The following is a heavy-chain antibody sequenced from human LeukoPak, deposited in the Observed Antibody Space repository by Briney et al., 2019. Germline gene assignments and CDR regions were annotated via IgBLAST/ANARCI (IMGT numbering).Heavy chain of an antibody. CDR2: IWYDGSNK. Sequence: PGRSLRLSCAASGFTFSTYGMHWVRQAPGKGLEWVAVIWYDGSNKYYADSVKGRFTISRDNSKNTLYLQMNSLRAEDTAVYYCARDGITMFRGVLDYWGQGTLVTVSS. V-gene: IGHV3-33*01. CDR1: GFTFSTYG. J-gene: IGHJ4*02. D-gene: IGHD3-10*01. CDR3: ARDGITMFRGVLDY.